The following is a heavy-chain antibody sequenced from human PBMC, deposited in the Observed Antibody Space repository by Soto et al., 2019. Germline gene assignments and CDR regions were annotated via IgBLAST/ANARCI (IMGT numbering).Heavy chain of an antibody. D-gene: IGHD2-15*01. CDR3: ARRGSSKGDN. CDR1: GYSFTSYW. V-gene: IGHV5-10-1*01. CDR2: IDPSDSYT. Sequence: PWKSLKISCKGSGYSFTSYWISWVRQMPGKGLEWMGRIDPSDSYTNYSPSFQGHVTISADKSISTAYLQWSSLKASDTAMYYCARRGSSKGDNWCQETLVTISS. J-gene: IGHJ4*02.